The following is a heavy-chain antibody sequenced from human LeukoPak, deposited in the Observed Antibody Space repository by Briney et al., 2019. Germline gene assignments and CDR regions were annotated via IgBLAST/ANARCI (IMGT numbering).Heavy chain of an antibody. D-gene: IGHD6-19*01. CDR2: IWYDGSDK. V-gene: IGHV3-30*02. CDR3: AKDYSTGWYNDY. Sequence: GGSLRLSCAASGFTFSDYGVHWVRQAPGKGLDWVAFIWYDGSDKYYADSVKGRFTISRDNSKNTLYLQMNSLRAEDTAVYYCAKDYSTGWYNDYWGQGTLVTVSS. CDR1: GFTFSDYG. J-gene: IGHJ4*02.